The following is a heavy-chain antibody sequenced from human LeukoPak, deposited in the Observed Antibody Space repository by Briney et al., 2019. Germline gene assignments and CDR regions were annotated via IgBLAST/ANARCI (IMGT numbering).Heavy chain of an antibody. CDR2: TYYRSKWYN. CDR1: GDSVSSNSAA. CDR3: ARDQYYYGSGSYHFDY. J-gene: IGHJ4*02. Sequence: SQTLSLTCAISGDSVSSNSAAWNWIRQSPSRGLEWLGRTYYRSKWYNDYAVSVKSRITINPDTSKNQFSLQLNSVTPEDTAVYYCARDQYYYGSGSYHFDYWGQGTLVTVSS. D-gene: IGHD3-10*01. V-gene: IGHV6-1*01.